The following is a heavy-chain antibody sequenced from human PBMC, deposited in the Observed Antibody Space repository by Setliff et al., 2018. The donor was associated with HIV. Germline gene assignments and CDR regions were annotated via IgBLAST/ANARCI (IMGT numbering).Heavy chain of an antibody. CDR1: GGSISSYY. Sequence: KPSETLSLTCTVSGGSISSYYWSWIRQPPGKGLEWIGYIYYSGSTNYNPSLKSRVTISVDTSKNQFSLQLSSVTAADTAVYYCARGYYNFWSGYSNQGYFDHWGLGTLVTVSS. J-gene: IGHJ4*01. D-gene: IGHD3-3*01. CDR2: IYYSGST. V-gene: IGHV4-59*01. CDR3: ARGYYNFWSGYSNQGYFDH.